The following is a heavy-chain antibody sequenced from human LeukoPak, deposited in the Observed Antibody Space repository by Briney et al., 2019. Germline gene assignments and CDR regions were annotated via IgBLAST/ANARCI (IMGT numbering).Heavy chain of an antibody. CDR1: GGSISSYY. D-gene: IGHD3-10*01. CDR3: ARSPVPTYYYGSGSPNWFDP. Sequence: ASETLSLTCTVSGGSISSYYWSWIRQPPGKGLEWIGYIYYSGSTNYNPSLKSRVTISVDTSKNQFSLKLSSVTAADTAVYYCARSPVPTYYYGSGSPNWFDPWGQGTLVTVSS. V-gene: IGHV4-59*08. J-gene: IGHJ5*02. CDR2: IYYSGST.